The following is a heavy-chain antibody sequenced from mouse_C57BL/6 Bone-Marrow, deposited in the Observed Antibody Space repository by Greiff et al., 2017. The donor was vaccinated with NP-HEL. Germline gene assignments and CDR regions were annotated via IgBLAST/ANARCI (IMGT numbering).Heavy chain of an antibody. CDR1: GFSLTSYG. V-gene: IGHV2-5*01. CDR3: AKNPIYYGFYAMDY. CDR2: ICRGGST. D-gene: IGHD2-2*01. Sequence: VNVVESGPGLVQPSQSLSITCTVSGFSLTSYGVHWVRQSPGKGLEWLGVICRGGSTDYNAAFMSRLSITKENSKSQVFFKMNSLQADDTAIYYCAKNPIYYGFYAMDYWGQGTSVTVSS. J-gene: IGHJ4*01.